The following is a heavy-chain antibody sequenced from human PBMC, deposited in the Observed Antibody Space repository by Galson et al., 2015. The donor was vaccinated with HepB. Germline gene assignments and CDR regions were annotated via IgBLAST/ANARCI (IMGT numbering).Heavy chain of an antibody. V-gene: IGHV4-4*02. J-gene: IGHJ4*02. CDR2: IYHSGST. D-gene: IGHD4-17*01. CDR3: ARFGDYGDYEVPHYFDY. Sequence: SETLSLTCAVSGGSISSSNWWSWVRQPPGKGLEWIGEIYHSGSTNYNPSLKSRVTISVDKSKNQFSLKLSSVTAADTAVYYCARFGDYGDYEVPHYFDYWGQGTLVTVSS. CDR1: GGSISSSNW.